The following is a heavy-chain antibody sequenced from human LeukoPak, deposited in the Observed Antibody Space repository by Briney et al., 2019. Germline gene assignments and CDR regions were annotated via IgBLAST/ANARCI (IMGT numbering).Heavy chain of an antibody. D-gene: IGHD3-16*02. CDR2: INHSGST. CDR3: ARGYDYVWGSYRYHWFDP. CDR1: GESFSGYY. J-gene: IGHJ5*02. Sequence: SETLSLTCAVYGESFSGYYWSWIRQPPGKGLEWIGEINHSGSTNYNPSLKSRVTISVDTSKNQFSLKLSSVTAADTAVYYCARGYDYVWGSYRYHWFDPWGQGTLVTVSS. V-gene: IGHV4-34*01.